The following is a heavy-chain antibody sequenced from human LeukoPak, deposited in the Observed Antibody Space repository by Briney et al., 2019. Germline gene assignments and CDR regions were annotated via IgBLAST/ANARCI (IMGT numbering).Heavy chain of an antibody. Sequence: PGGSLRLSCVTSGFSFSTFWMNWVRQAPGKGLEWVANIKGDGSEMYYVDSVKGRFTISRDNAKNSLYLQMNSLRAEDTAVYYCRKGHNDSYAWDQGTLVTVSS. D-gene: IGHD5-24*01. CDR1: GFSFSTFW. CDR2: IKGDGSEM. CDR3: RKGHNDSYA. V-gene: IGHV3-7*01. J-gene: IGHJ5*02.